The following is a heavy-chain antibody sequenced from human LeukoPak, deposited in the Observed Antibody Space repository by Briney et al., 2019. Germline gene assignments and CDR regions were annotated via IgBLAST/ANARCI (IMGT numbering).Heavy chain of an antibody. CDR2: IYYSGST. CDR1: GGSISSSSYY. V-gene: IGHV4-39*07. J-gene: IGHJ4*02. Sequence: SETLSLTCTVSGGSISSSSYYWGWIRQPPGKGLEWIGSIYYSGSTYYNPSLKSRVTISVDTSKNQFSLKLSSVTAADTAVYYCARVGQQPTEGFDYWGQGTLVTVSS. CDR3: ARVGQQPTEGFDY. D-gene: IGHD6-13*01.